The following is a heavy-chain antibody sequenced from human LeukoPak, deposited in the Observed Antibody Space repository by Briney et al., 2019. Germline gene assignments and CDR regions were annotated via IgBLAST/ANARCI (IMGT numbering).Heavy chain of an antibody. J-gene: IGHJ4*02. V-gene: IGHV1-2*02. CDR2: INSNSDGT. CDR3: ASRPDQHLLYYFDY. CDR1: GYTFTGYY. D-gene: IGHD2-15*01. Sequence: ASVKVSCKASGYTFTGYYMHGVRQAPGQGLEWMGWINSNSDGTKYAQKFQGRVTVTSDASISTAYMELTSLRSDDTAVYYCASRPDQHLLYYFDYWGQGALVTVSS.